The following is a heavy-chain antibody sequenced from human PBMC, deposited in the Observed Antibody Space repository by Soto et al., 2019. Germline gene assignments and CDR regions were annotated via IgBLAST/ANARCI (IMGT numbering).Heavy chain of an antibody. D-gene: IGHD5-18*01. V-gene: IGHV3-30-3*01. CDR2: ISYDGSNK. CDR1: GFTFSSYA. J-gene: IGHJ4*02. Sequence: QVQLVESGGGVVQPGRSLRLSCAASGFTFSSYAMHWVRQAPGKGLEWVAVISYDGSNKYYADSVKGRFTISRDNSKNTLSLQMTSLRAEDTAVYYCAGSGYSYGLFDYWGRGTLVTVSS. CDR3: AGSGYSYGLFDY.